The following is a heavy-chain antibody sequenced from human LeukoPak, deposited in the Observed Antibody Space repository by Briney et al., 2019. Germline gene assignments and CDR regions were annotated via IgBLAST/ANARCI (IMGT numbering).Heavy chain of an antibody. J-gene: IGHJ4*02. CDR2: ISGSGSTI. Sequence: GGSLRLSCAASGFAFSDYYMGWIRQAPGKGLEWVSYISGSGSTIFRADSVKGRFTISRGNAKNSLYLQMNSLRAEDTAVYYCASRKWELIYWGQGTLVTVSS. D-gene: IGHD1-26*01. CDR1: GFAFSDYY. V-gene: IGHV3-11*01. CDR3: ASRKWELIY.